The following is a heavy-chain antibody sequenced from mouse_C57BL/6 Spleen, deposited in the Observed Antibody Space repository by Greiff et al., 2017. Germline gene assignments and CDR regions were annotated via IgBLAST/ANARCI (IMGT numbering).Heavy chain of an antibody. CDR3: ARGDYGTAMDY. J-gene: IGHJ4*01. CDR2: INPSNGGT. V-gene: IGHV1-53*01. D-gene: IGHD1-1*01. Sequence: SGTELVKPGASVKLSCKASGYTFTSYWMHWVKQRPGQGLEWIGNINPSNGGTNYNEKFKSKATLTLDKSSSTAYMQLSSLTSEDSAVYYCARGDYGTAMDYWGQGTSVTVSS. CDR1: GYTFTSYW.